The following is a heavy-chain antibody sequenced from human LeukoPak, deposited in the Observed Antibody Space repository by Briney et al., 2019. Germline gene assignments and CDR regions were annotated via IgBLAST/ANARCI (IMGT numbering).Heavy chain of an antibody. CDR1: GGSFSGYY. CDR2: INHSGST. CDR3: ANRYCSSTSCFQFDY. V-gene: IGHV4-34*01. Sequence: SETLSLTCAVYGGSFSGYYWSWIRQPLGKGLEWIGEINHSGSTNYNPSLKSRVTISVDTSKNQFSLKLSSVTAADTAVYYCANRYCSSTSCFQFDYWGQGTLVTVSS. D-gene: IGHD2-2*01. J-gene: IGHJ4*02.